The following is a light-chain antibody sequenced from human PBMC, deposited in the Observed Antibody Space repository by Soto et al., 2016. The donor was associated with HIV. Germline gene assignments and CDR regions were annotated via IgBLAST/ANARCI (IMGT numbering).Light chain of an antibody. CDR2: DDS. J-gene: IGLJ2*01. V-gene: IGLV3-21*03. CDR3: QVWDSDSDYVI. Sequence: YVLTQSPSVSVAPGKTAKINLWGKVMSKIRRVHWYQQKPGQAPALVVHDDSDRPSGIPERFSGSKSGNTATLTINRVEAGDEADYYCQVWDSDSDYVIFGGGTKVTVL. CDR1: MSKIRR.